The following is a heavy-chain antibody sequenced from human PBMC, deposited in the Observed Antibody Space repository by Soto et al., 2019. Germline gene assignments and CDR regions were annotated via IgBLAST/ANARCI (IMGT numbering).Heavy chain of an antibody. CDR3: ARDWASRNHYYYGTDV. Sequence: ASVKVSCKAAGYTFTGYYMHWVRQAPGQGLEWMGWINPNRGGTNYAQKFQGRVTMTRDTSTSTAYMELRSLSSDDTAVYYCARDWASRNHYYYGTDVWGQGPTVNGSS. D-gene: IGHD3-16*01. J-gene: IGHJ6*02. V-gene: IGHV1-2*02. CDR2: INPNRGGT. CDR1: GYTFTGYY.